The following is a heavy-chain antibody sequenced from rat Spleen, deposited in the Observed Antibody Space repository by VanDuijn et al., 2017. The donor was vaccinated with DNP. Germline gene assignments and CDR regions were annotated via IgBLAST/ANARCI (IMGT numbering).Heavy chain of an antibody. V-gene: IGHV5-20*01. D-gene: IGHD1-4*01. CDR1: GFTFSDYY. Sequence: EVPLVESGGGLVQPGRSLKLSCAASGFTFSDYYMAWVRQAPTKGLEWVASISYDGGITYYRDSVKGRFIISRDNAKSTLYLQMESLRSEDTATYYCAKGFTTRDYWGQGVMVTVSS. J-gene: IGHJ2*01. CDR3: AKGFTTRDY. CDR2: ISYDGGIT.